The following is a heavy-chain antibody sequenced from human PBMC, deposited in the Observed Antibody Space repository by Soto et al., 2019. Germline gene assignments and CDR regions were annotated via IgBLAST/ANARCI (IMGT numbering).Heavy chain of an antibody. CDR1: GGSISSYY. CDR2: IYYSGST. D-gene: IGHD2-2*01. V-gene: IGHV4-59*01. Sequence: SETLSLTCTVSGGSISSYYWSWIRQPPGKGLEWIGYIYYSGSTNYNPSLKSRVTISVDTSKNQFSLKLSSVTAADTAVYYCAREIVPAARKGLDWFDPWGQGTLVTVSS. J-gene: IGHJ5*02. CDR3: AREIVPAARKGLDWFDP.